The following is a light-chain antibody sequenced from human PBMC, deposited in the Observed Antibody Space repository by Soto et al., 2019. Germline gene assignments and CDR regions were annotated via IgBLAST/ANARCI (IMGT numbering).Light chain of an antibody. CDR3: QQYGSSPFT. J-gene: IGKJ3*01. V-gene: IGKV3-20*01. Sequence: EIVLTQSPGTLCLSPGERATLSCRATESVVSSYLAWYQLKPGQAPRLLIYDASSRATGIPDRFSGSGSGTDFTLTISRLEPEDFAVYFCQQYGSSPFTFGPGTKVDIK. CDR2: DAS. CDR1: ESVVSSY.